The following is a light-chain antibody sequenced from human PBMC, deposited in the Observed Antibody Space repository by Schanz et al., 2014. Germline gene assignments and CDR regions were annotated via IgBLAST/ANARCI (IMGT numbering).Light chain of an antibody. CDR3: QHYSMSPL. V-gene: IGKV3-15*01. J-gene: IGKJ1*01. CDR2: GAS. Sequence: IVVTQSPATLALSPGERASLSCRASRSISGNLAWYQQKPGQAPRLLIFGASTRATGIPPRFSGSMSGTDFTLTIRRLEPEDFAVYYCQHYSMSPLFGQGTKVEIK. CDR1: RSISGN.